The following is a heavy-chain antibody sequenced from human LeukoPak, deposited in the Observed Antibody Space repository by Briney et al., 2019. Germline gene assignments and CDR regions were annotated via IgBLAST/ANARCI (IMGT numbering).Heavy chain of an antibody. V-gene: IGHV1-69*13. J-gene: IGHJ5*02. CDR2: IIPIFGTA. Sequence: GASVKVSCKASGGTFTNYAISWVRQAPGQGLEGMGGIIPIFGTANYAQKFRGRVTITADESTTTAYMELSSLRSEDTAVYYCARVTHTELSTWFDPWGQGTLVTVSS. D-gene: IGHD5-18*01. CDR1: GGTFTNYA. CDR3: ARVTHTELSTWFDP.